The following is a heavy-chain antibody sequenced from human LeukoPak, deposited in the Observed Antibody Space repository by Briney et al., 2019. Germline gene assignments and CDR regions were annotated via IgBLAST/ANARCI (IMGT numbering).Heavy chain of an antibody. CDR2: ISSSSSTI. V-gene: IGHV3-48*01. D-gene: IGHD3-22*01. J-gene: IGHJ4*02. CDR3: ARGATYYYDSSGYRDY. Sequence: GGSLRLSCAASGFTFSSYSMNWVRQAPGEGVEWGSYISSSSSTIYYADSVKGRFTISRDNAKNSLYLQMNSLRAEDTAVYYCARGATYYYDSSGYRDYWGQGTLVTVSS. CDR1: GFTFSSYS.